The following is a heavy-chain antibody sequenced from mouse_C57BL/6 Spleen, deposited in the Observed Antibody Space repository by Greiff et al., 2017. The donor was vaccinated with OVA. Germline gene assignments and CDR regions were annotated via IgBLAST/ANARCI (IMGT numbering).Heavy chain of an antibody. V-gene: IGHV5-17*01. CDR3: AGGGYDRFYCAMDY. Sequence: EVKLVESGGGLVKPGGSLKLSCAASGFTFSDYGMHWVRQAPEKGLEWVAYISSGSSTIYYADTVKGRFTISRDNAKNTLFLQMTSLRSEDTAMYYGAGGGYDRFYCAMDYWGQGTSVTVSS. D-gene: IGHD2-2*01. CDR2: ISSGSSTI. J-gene: IGHJ4*01. CDR1: GFTFSDYG.